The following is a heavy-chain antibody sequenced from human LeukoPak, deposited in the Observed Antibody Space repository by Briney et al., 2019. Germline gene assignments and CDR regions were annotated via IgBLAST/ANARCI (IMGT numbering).Heavy chain of an antibody. CDR1: GFTFSSYE. CDR2: ISSSGSTI. J-gene: IGHJ4*02. Sequence: AGGSLRLSCAASGFTFSSYEMNWVRQAPGKGLEWVSYISSSGSTIYYADSVKGRFTISRDNAKNSLYLQMNSLRAEDTAVYYCARGGLYDSSGYFEFDYWGQGTLVTVSS. V-gene: IGHV3-48*03. D-gene: IGHD3-22*01. CDR3: ARGGLYDSSGYFEFDY.